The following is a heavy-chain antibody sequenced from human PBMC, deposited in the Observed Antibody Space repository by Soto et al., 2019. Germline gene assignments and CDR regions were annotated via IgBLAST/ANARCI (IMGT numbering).Heavy chain of an antibody. CDR1: GYSFTSYW. CDR2: IYPGDSDT. D-gene: IGHD3-22*01. CDR3: ARYGYYYDSSGYYGGPYYFDY. Sequence: GESLKISCKGSGYSFTSYWIGWVRQMPGKGLEWMGIIYPGDSDTRYSPSFQGQVTISADKSISTAYLQWSSLKASDTAMYCCARYGYYYDSSGYYGGPYYFDYWGQGTLVTVSS. J-gene: IGHJ4*02. V-gene: IGHV5-51*01.